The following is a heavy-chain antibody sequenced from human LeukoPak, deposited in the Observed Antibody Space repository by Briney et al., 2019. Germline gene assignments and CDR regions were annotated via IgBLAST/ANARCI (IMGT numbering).Heavy chain of an antibody. CDR3: ARDGSIAVADGMDV. D-gene: IGHD6-19*01. V-gene: IGHV4-28*03. J-gene: IGHJ6*02. CDR2: IYYSGST. CDR1: GYSINSDNW. Sequence: PSETLSLTCAVSGYSINSDNWWGWIRQPPGKGLEWIGYIYYSGSTNYNPSLKSRVTMSVDTSKNQFSLKLSSVTAADTAVYYCARDGSIAVADGMDVWGQGTTVTVSS.